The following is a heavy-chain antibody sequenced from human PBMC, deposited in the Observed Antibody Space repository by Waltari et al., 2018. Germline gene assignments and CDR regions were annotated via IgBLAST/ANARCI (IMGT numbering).Heavy chain of an antibody. CDR3: ARVRFLAPSYYMDV. CDR2: INHRGIT. V-gene: IGHV4-34*01. D-gene: IGHD3-3*01. Sequence: QVQLQQWGAGLLKPSETLSLTCAVYGGSFSGYYWSWIRQPPGKGLEWIGEINHRGITYYNPYLKSRVTISVDTSKIQFSLKLSSVTAADTAVYYCARVRFLAPSYYMDVWGKGTTVTVSS. J-gene: IGHJ6*03. CDR1: GGSFSGYY.